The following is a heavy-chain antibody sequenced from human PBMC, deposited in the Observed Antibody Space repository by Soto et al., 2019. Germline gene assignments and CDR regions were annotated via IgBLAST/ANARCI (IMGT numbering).Heavy chain of an antibody. D-gene: IGHD5-12*01. J-gene: IGHJ4*02. CDR2: IYYSGST. CDR3: AEPTRWL. CDR1: VGSIRDYY. V-gene: IGHV4-59*05. Sequence: PSETLSLACTFSVGSIRDYYWSWIRQPPGKGLEWIGSIYYSGSTYYNPSLKSRVTISVDTSKNQFSLKLSSVTAADTAVYYCAEPTRWLWGQGTMVTVSS.